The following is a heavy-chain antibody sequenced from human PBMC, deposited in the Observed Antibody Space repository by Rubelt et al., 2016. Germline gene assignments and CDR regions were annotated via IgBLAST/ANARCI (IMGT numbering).Heavy chain of an antibody. D-gene: IGHD2-2*01. J-gene: IGHJ5*02. Sequence: QVQLQQWGAGLLKPSETLSLTCAVYGESFGYYYWSWIRQPPGKGLEWIGKINHSGSTNYNPSLKSRVTMSVDTSKNQFSLKLSSVTAADTAVYYGARIDCSSTSCYFVDPWGQGTLVTVSS. V-gene: IGHV4-34*01. CDR3: ARIDCSSTSCYFVDP. CDR2: INHSGST. CDR1: GESFGYYY.